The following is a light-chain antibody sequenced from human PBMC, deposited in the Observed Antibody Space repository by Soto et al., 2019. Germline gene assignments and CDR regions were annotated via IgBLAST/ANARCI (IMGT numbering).Light chain of an antibody. Sequence: DIQMTQSPASLSASVGDRVTITCRASQSISSYLNWYQQKPGKAPKLLIYAASTLQSGVPPRFSGSGSGTHFTLTISSLQPEDAATYYCQKYNTAPYTFGQGTRLEIK. V-gene: IGKV1-27*01. CDR3: QKYNTAPYT. J-gene: IGKJ5*01. CDR1: QSISSY. CDR2: AAS.